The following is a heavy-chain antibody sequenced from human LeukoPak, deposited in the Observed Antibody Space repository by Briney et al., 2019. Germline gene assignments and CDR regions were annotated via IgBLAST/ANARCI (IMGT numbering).Heavy chain of an antibody. CDR3: ASQKGRIAVAVDY. Sequence: GGSLRLSCAASGFTFSSYEMNWVRQAPGKGLEWVSYISSSGSTTYYAASVKGRFTISRDNARNSLYLQMNSLRVEDTAVYYCASQKGRIAVAVDYWGQGALVTVSS. D-gene: IGHD6-19*01. CDR2: ISSSGSTT. CDR1: GFTFSSYE. V-gene: IGHV3-48*03. J-gene: IGHJ4*02.